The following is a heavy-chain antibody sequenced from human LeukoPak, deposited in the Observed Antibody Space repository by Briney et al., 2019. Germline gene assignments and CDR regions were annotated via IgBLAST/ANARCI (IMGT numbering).Heavy chain of an antibody. CDR1: GGSFSGSY. V-gene: IGHV4-34*01. D-gene: IGHD5-12*01. Sequence: PSETLSLTCAVYGGSFSGSYWSWIRQPPGKGLEWIGEINHSGSTNYNPSLKSRVTISVDTSKNQFSLKLSSVTAADTAVYYCARAYSGYVDFDYWGQGTLVTVSS. CDR2: INHSGST. J-gene: IGHJ4*02. CDR3: ARAYSGYVDFDY.